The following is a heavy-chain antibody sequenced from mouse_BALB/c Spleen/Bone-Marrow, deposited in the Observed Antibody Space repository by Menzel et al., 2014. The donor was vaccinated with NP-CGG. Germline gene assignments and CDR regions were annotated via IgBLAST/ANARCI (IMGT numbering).Heavy chain of an antibody. CDR1: GFNIKDTY. Sequence: EGQLQQSGAELVKPGASVKLSCTASGFNIKDTYMHWVKQRPEQGLEWIGRIDPANGNTKYDPKFQGKATITADTSSNTAYLQLSSLTSEDTAVYYCASYYYGHYFDYWGRGTTLPVSS. D-gene: IGHD1-1*01. J-gene: IGHJ2*01. V-gene: IGHV14-3*02. CDR3: ASYYYGHYFDY. CDR2: IDPANGNT.